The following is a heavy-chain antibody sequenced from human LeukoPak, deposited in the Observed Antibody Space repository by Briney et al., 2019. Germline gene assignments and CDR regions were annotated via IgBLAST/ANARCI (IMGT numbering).Heavy chain of an antibody. J-gene: IGHJ4*02. Sequence: GGSLRLSCAASGFTFSSYGMHWVRQAPGKGLEWVAFIRYDGSNKYYADSVKGRFTISRDNSKNTLYLQMNSLRAEDTAVYYCAKASDSSGYQTWGYFDYWGQGTLVTVSP. D-gene: IGHD3-22*01. CDR2: IRYDGSNK. CDR3: AKASDSSGYQTWGYFDY. CDR1: GFTFSSYG. V-gene: IGHV3-30*02.